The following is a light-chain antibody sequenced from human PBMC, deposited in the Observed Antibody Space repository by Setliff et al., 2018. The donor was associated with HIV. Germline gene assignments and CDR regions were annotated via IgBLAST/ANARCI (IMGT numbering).Light chain of an antibody. CDR2: DVS. J-gene: IGLJ1*01. CDR1: NSDVGGYNY. Sequence: QSALTQPRSVSGSPGQSVTISCTGTNSDVGGYNYVSWYQQHPGKAPKLMIYDVSKRPSGVPDRFSGSKSGNTASLTISGLQAEDEADYCCCSYAGSYTYVFGTGTKVTVL. V-gene: IGLV2-11*01. CDR3: CSYAGSYTYV.